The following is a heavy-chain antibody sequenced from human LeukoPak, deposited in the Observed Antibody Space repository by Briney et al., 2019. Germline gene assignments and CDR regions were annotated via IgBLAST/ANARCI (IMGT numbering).Heavy chain of an antibody. CDR2: IYTSGST. CDR1: GGSISSYY. J-gene: IGHJ4*02. Sequence: SETLSLTCTVSGGSISSYYWSWIRQPAGKGLEWIGRIYTSGSTNYNPSLKSRVTISVDTSKNQFSLKLSSVTAADTAVYYCASTNNVLRYFDWFNPSQSPQFDYWGQGTLVTVSS. D-gene: IGHD3-9*01. CDR3: ASTNNVLRYFDWFNPSQSPQFDY. V-gene: IGHV4-4*07.